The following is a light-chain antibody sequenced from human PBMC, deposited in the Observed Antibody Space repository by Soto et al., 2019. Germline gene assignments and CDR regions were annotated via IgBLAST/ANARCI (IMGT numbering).Light chain of an antibody. J-gene: IGLJ2*01. Sequence: QSVLTQSPSASASLGASVKLTCTPSSGHSSYAIAWHQQQPEKGPRYLMKLNSDGSHSRGDGIPDRFSGSSSGAERYLTISSLQSEDEADYYCQTWGTGIGVFGGGTKLTVL. CDR2: LNSDGSH. CDR1: SGHSSYA. CDR3: QTWGTGIGV. V-gene: IGLV4-69*01.